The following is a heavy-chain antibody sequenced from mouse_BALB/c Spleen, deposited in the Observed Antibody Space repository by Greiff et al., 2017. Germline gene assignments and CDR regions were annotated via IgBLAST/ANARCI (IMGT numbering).Heavy chain of an antibody. CDR1: GFTFSSYG. CDR3: ARRAYGSGNWYFDV. J-gene: IGHJ1*01. D-gene: IGHD1-1*01. Sequence: EVQVVESGGDLVKPGGSLKLSCAASGFTFSSYGMSWVRQTPDKRLEWVATISSGGSYTYYPDSVKGRFTISRDNAKNTLYLQMSSLKSEDTAMYYCARRAYGSGNWYFDVWGAGTTVTVSS. V-gene: IGHV5-6*01. CDR2: ISSGGSYT.